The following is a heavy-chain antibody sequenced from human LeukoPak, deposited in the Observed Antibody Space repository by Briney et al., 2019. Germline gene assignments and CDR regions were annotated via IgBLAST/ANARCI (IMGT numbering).Heavy chain of an antibody. CDR3: ARGYNYGYDY. V-gene: IGHV3-66*01. J-gene: IGHJ4*02. CDR1: GFTVSRNY. CDR2: IYSGGGT. D-gene: IGHD5-18*01. Sequence: GGSLRLSCAASGFTVSRNYMNWVRQAPGKGLEWVSLIYSGGGTYYADSVKGRFTIPRDNSKNTLYLQMNSLRAGDTAVYYCARGYNYGYDYGGQGTLVTVS.